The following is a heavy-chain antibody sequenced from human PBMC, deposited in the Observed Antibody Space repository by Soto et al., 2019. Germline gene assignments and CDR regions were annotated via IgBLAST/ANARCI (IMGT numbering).Heavy chain of an antibody. J-gene: IGHJ6*02. CDR1: GFTFSNYY. D-gene: IGHD2-21*02. CDR3: AREETAWPLAYGLDV. V-gene: IGHV3-21*01. Sequence: GGSLRLSCAVSGFTFSNYYIHWVRQAPGKGLEWVSSIRSGRDTFYADSVKGRFSISRDDATSSVSLQMNSLRGEDTAIYFCAREETAWPLAYGLDVWGQGTTVTV. CDR2: IRSGRDT.